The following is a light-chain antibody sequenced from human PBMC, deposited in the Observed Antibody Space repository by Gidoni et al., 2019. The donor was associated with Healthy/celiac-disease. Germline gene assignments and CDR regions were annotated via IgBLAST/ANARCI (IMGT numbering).Light chain of an antibody. CDR2: AAS. Sequence: DIQMTQSPSSLSASVGDRVTITCRASQSISSYLNWYQQKPGKAPKLLIYAASSLQSGVPSGFSGSGGTDFTLTISSLQPEDFATYYCQQSYSTPVSFGQGTKLEIK. CDR1: QSISSY. J-gene: IGKJ2*03. V-gene: IGKV1-39*01. CDR3: QQSYSTPVS.